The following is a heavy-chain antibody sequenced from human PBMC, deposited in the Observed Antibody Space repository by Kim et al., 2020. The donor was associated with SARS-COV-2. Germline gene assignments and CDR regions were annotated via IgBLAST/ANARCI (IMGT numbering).Heavy chain of an antibody. Sequence: SETLSLTCTVSGGSISSGGYYWSWIRQHPGKGLEWIGYIYYSGSTYYNPSLKSRVTISVDTSKNQFSLKLSSVTAADTAVYYCARDLTTIWFGASNGMDAWGQGTTVTVSS. CDR3: ARDLTTIWFGASNGMDA. J-gene: IGHJ6*02. CDR1: GGSISSGGYY. V-gene: IGHV4-31*03. D-gene: IGHD3-10*01. CDR2: IYYSGST.